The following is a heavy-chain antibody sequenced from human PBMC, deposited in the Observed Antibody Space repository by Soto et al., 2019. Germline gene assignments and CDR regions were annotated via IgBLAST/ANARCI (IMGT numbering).Heavy chain of an antibody. CDR2: IIDSGSST. CDR3: AKAYSNSWPNDWFDP. V-gene: IGHV3-23*01. J-gene: IGHJ5*02. D-gene: IGHD6-13*01. CDR1: GFTFSSCA. Sequence: GGSLRLSCAASGFTFSSCAMGWVRQAPGKGLEWVSDIIDSGSSTYYADSVKGRFTISRDISQNTLFLEMNSLRAEDTAVYYCAKAYSNSWPNDWFDPWGQGTLVTVSS.